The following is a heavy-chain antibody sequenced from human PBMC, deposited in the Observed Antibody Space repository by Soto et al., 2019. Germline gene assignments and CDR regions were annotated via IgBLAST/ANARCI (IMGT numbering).Heavy chain of an antibody. V-gene: IGHV3-33*01. Sequence: QVQLVESGGGVVQPGRSLRLSCAASGFTFSSYGMRWVRQAPGKGLEWVAVIWYDGSNKYYADSVKGRFTISRDNSKNTLYLQMNSLRAEDTAVYYCARDLFAYYFDYWGQGTLVTVSS. CDR3: ARDLFAYYFDY. CDR2: IWYDGSNK. CDR1: GFTFSSYG. J-gene: IGHJ4*02.